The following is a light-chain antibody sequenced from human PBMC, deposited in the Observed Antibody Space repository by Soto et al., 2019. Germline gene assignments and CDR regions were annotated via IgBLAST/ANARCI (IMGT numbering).Light chain of an antibody. CDR2: KAS. V-gene: IGKV1-5*03. CDR3: QQYDSYSLRT. J-gene: IGKJ1*01. CDR1: QTITTS. Sequence: DIQMTQSPSTLSASVGDRVTITCRASQTITTSLAWYQQKPGKAPKLLIYKASSLESGVPSRFRGSGSGTEFTLTISSLQPDDFATYYCQQYDSYSLRTFGQGTRVEI.